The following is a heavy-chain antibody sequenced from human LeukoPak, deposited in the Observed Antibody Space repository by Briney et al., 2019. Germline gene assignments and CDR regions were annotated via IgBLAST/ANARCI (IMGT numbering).Heavy chain of an antibody. J-gene: IGHJ5*02. D-gene: IGHD2-21*02. CDR3: ARGVPYCGDDCYFGWFDP. CDR2: IYPGDSDT. V-gene: IGHV5-51*01. Sequence: GESLKISCKGSGYSFTSYWIGWVRQMPGKGLEWMGIIYPGDSDTRYSPSFQGQVTISADKSISTAYLQWSSLKASDTAMYYCARGVPYCGDDCYFGWFDPWGQGTLVTVSS. CDR1: GYSFTSYW.